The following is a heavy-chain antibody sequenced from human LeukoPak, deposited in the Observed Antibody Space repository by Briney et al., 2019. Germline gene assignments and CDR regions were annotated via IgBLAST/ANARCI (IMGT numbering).Heavy chain of an antibody. D-gene: IGHD3-16*02. V-gene: IGHV3-48*03. CDR1: GFTFSNYE. CDR3: ASLDYDYVWGSYRYGAFDI. CDR2: ISSGGSTI. Sequence: GGSLRLSCAASGFTFSNYEMNWVRQAPGKGLEWVSYISSGGSTIYYADSVKGRFTISRDNAKNSLYLQMNSLRAEDTAVYYCASLDYDYVWGSYRYGAFDIWGQGTMVTVSS. J-gene: IGHJ3*02.